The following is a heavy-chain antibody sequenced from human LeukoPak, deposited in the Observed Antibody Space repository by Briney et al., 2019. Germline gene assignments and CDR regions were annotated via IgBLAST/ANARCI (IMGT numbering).Heavy chain of an antibody. V-gene: IGHV1-69*13. CDR3: AHEGYDFWSSYNHYYGMDV. J-gene: IGHJ6*02. CDR1: GGTFSSYA. Sequence: ASVKVSCKASGGTFSSYAISWVRQAPGQGLEWMGGIIPIFGTANYAQKFQGRVTITADESTSTAYMELSSLRSEDTAVYYCAHEGYDFWSSYNHYYGMDVWGQGTTVTVSS. CDR2: IIPIFGTA. D-gene: IGHD3-3*01.